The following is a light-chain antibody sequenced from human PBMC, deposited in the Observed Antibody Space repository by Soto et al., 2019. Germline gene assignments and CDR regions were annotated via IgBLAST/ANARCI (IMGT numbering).Light chain of an antibody. Sequence: EIVMTQSPATLSVSPGERATLSCRASQSVSSNLAWYQQKPGQAPRLLIYGASTRATGIPARFSGSGSGTEFTLTISSLQSEDFAVYYCQHPPTFGPGTKVDIK. CDR2: GAS. V-gene: IGKV3-15*01. J-gene: IGKJ3*01. CDR1: QSVSSN. CDR3: QHPPT.